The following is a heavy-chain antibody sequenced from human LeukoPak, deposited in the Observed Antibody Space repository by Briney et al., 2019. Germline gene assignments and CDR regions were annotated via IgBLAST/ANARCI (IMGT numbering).Heavy chain of an antibody. J-gene: IGHJ4*02. CDR2: AYFSGST. Sequence: SETLSLTCTVSDDSIRNYYWSWVRQPPRKGLEWIGNAYFSGSTNYNPSLKSRVTMSVDTSKNQFSLKLSAMTTADTAVYYCATYCGSSGFGYWGQGTLVTVSS. D-gene: IGHD1-26*01. CDR3: ATYCGSSGFGY. CDR1: DDSIRNYY. V-gene: IGHV4-59*01.